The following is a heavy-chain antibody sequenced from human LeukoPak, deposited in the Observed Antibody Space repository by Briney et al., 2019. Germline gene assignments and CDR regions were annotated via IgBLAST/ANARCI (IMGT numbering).Heavy chain of an antibody. CDR1: GGSISSYY. V-gene: IGHV4-59*08. CDR3: ASNYYGSGSLDY. D-gene: IGHD3-10*01. Sequence: SETLSLTCTVSGGSISSYYWSWIRQPPGKGLEWIGYIYYSGSTNYSPSLKSRVTISVDTSKNQFSLKVSSVTAADTAVYYCASNYYGSGSLDYWGQGTLVTVSS. J-gene: IGHJ4*02. CDR2: IYYSGST.